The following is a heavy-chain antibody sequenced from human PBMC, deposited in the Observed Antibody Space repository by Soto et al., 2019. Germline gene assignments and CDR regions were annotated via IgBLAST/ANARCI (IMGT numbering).Heavy chain of an antibody. Sequence: QVQLQESGPGLVKPSETLSLTCTVSGGSISSYYWSWIRQPPGKGLEWIGYIYYSGSTNYNPSLKSRVTISVDTSKNQFSLKLSSVTAADTAVYYCARVRIYYYGIDVWGQGTTVTVSS. CDR1: GGSISSYY. J-gene: IGHJ6*02. CDR2: IYYSGST. V-gene: IGHV4-59*01. CDR3: ARVRIYYYGIDV.